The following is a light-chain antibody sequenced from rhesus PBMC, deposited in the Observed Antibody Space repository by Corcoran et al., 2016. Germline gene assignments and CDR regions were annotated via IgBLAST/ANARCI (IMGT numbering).Light chain of an antibody. CDR2: GAS. J-gene: IGKJ4*01. CDR1: QSVSSY. Sequence: QVILTQSPATLSLSPGERATRSCRASQSVSSYLAWYQQKPGQAPRLLIYGASSRATGLPDRFSGSGAGTDFTLTISSLEPEDFAVYHCQKYSSSPLTFGGGAKVEIE. CDR3: QKYSSSPLT. V-gene: IGKV3-53*01.